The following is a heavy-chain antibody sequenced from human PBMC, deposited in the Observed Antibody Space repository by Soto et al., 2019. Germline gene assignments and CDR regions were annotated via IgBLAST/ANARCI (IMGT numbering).Heavy chain of an antibody. CDR2: IYHSGST. CDR1: GGSISSSNW. Sequence: QVQLQESGPGLVKPSGTLSLTCAVSGGSISSSNWWSWVRQPPGKGLEWIGEIYHSGSTNYNPSLKSRVTISVDKSKNQFSLKLSSVTAADTAVYYCARLLRPEIPRGATVTTGYFQHWGQGTLVTVSS. J-gene: IGHJ1*01. CDR3: ARLLRPEIPRGATVTTGYFQH. D-gene: IGHD4-17*01. V-gene: IGHV4-4*02.